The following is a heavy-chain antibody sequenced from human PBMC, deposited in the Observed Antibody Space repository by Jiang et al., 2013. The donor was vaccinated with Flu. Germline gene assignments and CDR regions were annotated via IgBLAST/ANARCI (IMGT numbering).Heavy chain of an antibody. V-gene: IGHV4-34*01. CDR2: VSQGGST. Sequence: LLKPSETLSLTCALYGGSLSNFYWTWIRQPPGKGLEWIGEVSQGGSTNYNPSLRSRVTISVDTSKDQFSLKLTSVPAADTAVYYCARNNSGHFDYWGQGTLVTVSS. D-gene: IGHD1-26*01. J-gene: IGHJ4*02. CDR3: ARNNSGHFDY. CDR1: GGSLSNFY.